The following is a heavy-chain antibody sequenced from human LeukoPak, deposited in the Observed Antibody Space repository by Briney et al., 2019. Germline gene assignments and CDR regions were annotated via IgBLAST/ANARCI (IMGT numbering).Heavy chain of an antibody. CDR2: ISGSGGVT. CDR3: AVREGASYSGRFDY. D-gene: IGHD1-26*01. Sequence: GGYLRLSCAASGFTFSNYAMNWVRQAPGKGLEWVSVISGSGGVTFYADSMKGRFTISRDNTKNTLYLQMNSLRAEDTAVYFCAVREGASYSGRFDYWGQGSLVTVSS. CDR1: GFTFSNYA. J-gene: IGHJ4*02. V-gene: IGHV3-23*01.